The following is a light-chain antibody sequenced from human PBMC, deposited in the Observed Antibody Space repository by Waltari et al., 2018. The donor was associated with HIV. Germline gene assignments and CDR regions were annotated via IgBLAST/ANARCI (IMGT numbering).Light chain of an antibody. CDR3: QQYNDWPLT. CDR2: GAS. J-gene: IGKJ4*01. CDR1: QSVGDN. Sequence: EIVMTQSPATLSVSPGERATLSCRASQSVGDNLAWYQQRLGQPPRLLLYGASGRASDIPVRFSGGGSGTDFTLTISSLQSEDCALYYCQQYNDWPLTFGGGTKVEIK. V-gene: IGKV3-15*01.